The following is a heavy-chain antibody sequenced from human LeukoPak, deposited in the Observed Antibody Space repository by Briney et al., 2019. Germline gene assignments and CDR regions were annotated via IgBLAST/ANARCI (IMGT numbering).Heavy chain of an antibody. J-gene: IGHJ4*02. V-gene: IGHV3-11*04. CDR2: VSSSGSII. CDR1: GFTFSDYY. Sequence: GGSLRLSCAASGFTFSDYYMSWIRQAPGKGLEWVSYVSSSGSIISYADSVKGRFTISRDNAKNSLYLQMNSLRAEDTAVYYCAIEKGTVFDYWGQGALVTISS. D-gene: IGHD4-17*01. CDR3: AIEKGTVFDY.